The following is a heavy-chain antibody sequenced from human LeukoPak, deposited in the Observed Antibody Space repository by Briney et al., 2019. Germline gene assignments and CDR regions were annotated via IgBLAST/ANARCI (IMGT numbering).Heavy chain of an antibody. CDR1: GFTFSSYG. D-gene: IGHD3-9*01. Sequence: PGGSLRLSCAASGFTFSSYGFHWVRQAPGKGLEWVAVIWSDGSYKYYADSVKGRFTISRDDSKNTLYLQMNSLRAEDTAVYYCARDAGRYFDWLGYWGQGTLVTASS. J-gene: IGHJ4*02. CDR3: ARDAGRYFDWLGY. CDR2: IWSDGSYK. V-gene: IGHV3-33*01.